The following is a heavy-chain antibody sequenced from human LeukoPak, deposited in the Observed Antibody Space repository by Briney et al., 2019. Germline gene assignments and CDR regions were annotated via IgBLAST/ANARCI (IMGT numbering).Heavy chain of an antibody. V-gene: IGHV1-69*04. J-gene: IGHJ3*02. CDR3: ARDLYSGHEGNAFDI. D-gene: IGHD5-12*01. CDR2: IIPILGIA. CDR1: VGTFSSYA. Sequence: GASVKVSCKASVGTFSSYAITWVRQAPGQGLEWMGRIIPILGIANYAQKFQGRVTIIADKSTSTAYMELSSLRSDDTAVYYCARDLYSGHEGNAFDIWGQGTMVTVSS.